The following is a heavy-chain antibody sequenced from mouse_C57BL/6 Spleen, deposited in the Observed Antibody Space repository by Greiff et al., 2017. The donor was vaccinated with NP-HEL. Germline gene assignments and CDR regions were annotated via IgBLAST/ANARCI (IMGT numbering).Heavy chain of an antibody. CDR2: IDPETGGT. V-gene: IGHV1-15*01. CDR1: GYTFTDYE. D-gene: IGHD1-1*01. Sequence: QVQLKESGAELVRPGASVTLSCKASGYTFTDYEMHWVKQTPVHGLEWIGAIDPETGGTAYNQKFKGKAILTADKSSSTAYMELRSLTSEDSAVYYCTRTQDYGSRGAMDYWGQGTSVTVSS. CDR3: TRTQDYGSRGAMDY. J-gene: IGHJ4*01.